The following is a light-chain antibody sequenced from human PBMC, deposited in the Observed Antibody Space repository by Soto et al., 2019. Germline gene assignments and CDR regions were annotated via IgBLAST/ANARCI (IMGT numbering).Light chain of an antibody. CDR3: SSYAGSNNFVV. V-gene: IGLV2-8*01. Sequence: QSAPTQPPSASGSPGQSVTISYTGTSSDVGGYNYVSWYQQHPGKAPKLMIYEVSKRPSGVPDRFSGSKSGNTASLTVSGLQAEDEADYYCSSYAGSNNFVVFGGGTQLTVL. CDR2: EVS. J-gene: IGLJ2*01. CDR1: SSDVGGYNY.